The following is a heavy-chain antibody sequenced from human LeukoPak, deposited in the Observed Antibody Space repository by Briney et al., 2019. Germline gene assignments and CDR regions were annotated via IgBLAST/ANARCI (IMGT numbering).Heavy chain of an antibody. D-gene: IGHD2-2*01. CDR2: VDPEDGET. J-gene: IGHJ4*02. CDR1: GYTFTDYY. V-gene: IGHV1-69-2*01. CDR3: ATRGVVPAIPLAY. Sequence: ASVRISCKVSGYTFTDYYMHWVQQAPGEGLEWMGLVDPEDGETIYAEKFQGRVTITADTSTDTAYMELSSLRSEDTAVYYCATRGVVPAIPLAYWGQGTLVTVSS.